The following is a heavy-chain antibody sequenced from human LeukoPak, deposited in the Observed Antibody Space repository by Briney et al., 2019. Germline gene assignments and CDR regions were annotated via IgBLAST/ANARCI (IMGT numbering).Heavy chain of an antibody. D-gene: IGHD3-3*01. V-gene: IGHV3-7*01. CDR1: GFTFRSFW. J-gene: IGHJ4*02. CDR3: ARDRDDFDY. CDR2: IKQDGSEN. Sequence: GGSLRLSCAASGFTFRSFWMTWVRQAPGKGLEWVANIKQDGSENYYVDSVKGRFTVSRDNAKNSHYLQMNSLRAEDTAVYYCARDRDDFDYWGQGTLVTVSS.